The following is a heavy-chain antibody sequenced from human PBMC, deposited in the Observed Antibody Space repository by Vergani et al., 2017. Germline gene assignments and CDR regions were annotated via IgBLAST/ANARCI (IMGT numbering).Heavy chain of an antibody. Sequence: QVQLVESGGGVVQPGRSLRLSCETSGLMFNNYGMHWVRQAPGKGLEWVAVISSDGSNKHYADSVKGRFTISRENSQNTLYLKMDSLTAEDTAIYFCVNGYYYDQSGLASFDYWGQGTLVTVSS. J-gene: IGHJ4*02. D-gene: IGHD3-22*01. CDR2: ISSDGSNK. CDR1: GLMFNNYG. CDR3: VNGYYYDQSGLASFDY. V-gene: IGHV3-30*18.